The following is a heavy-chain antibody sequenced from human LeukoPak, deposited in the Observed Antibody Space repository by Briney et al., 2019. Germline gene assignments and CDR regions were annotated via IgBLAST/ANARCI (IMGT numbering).Heavy chain of an antibody. CDR1: GGSINTTY. CDR3: GRSCLFPEC. J-gene: IGHJ4*01. CDR2: IHYSGST. V-gene: IGHV4-59*01. Sequence: SETLSLTCSVSGGSINTTYWSWIRQPPGRGLEWIGSIHYSGSTNYNSSLKSRVTISVDTSKNQFSLKMISVTTADTAVYFCGRSCLFPECWGQGTLVNVPS. D-gene: IGHD3-10*02.